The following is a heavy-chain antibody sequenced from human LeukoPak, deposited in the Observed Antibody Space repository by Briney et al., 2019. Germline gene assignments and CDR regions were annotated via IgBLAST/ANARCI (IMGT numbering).Heavy chain of an antibody. CDR3: AREQQLTAFDI. V-gene: IGHV4-39*02. J-gene: IGHJ3*02. Sequence: SETLSLTCTVSGDSISSSPYFWGWVRQPPGKELEWIGTVYYSGDTYYNPSLMRRVTISVDTSKNQFSLKLISVTAADTAVYYCAREQQLTAFDIWGQGTMVTVSS. CDR1: GDSISSSPYF. CDR2: VYYSGDT. D-gene: IGHD6-13*01.